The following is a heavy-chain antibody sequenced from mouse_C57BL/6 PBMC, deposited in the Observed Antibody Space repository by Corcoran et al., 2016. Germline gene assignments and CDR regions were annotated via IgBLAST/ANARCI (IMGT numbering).Heavy chain of an antibody. CDR2: INPYNGGT. CDR3: ARDDYEFAY. D-gene: IGHD2-4*01. Sequence: EVQLQQSGPVLVKPGASVKMSCKASGYTFTDYYMNWVKQSHGKSLEWIGVINPYNGGTSYNQKFKGKATLTVDKSSSTAYMELNSLTSEDSAVYYCARDDYEFAYGGQGTLVTVSA. CDR1: GYTFTDYY. V-gene: IGHV1-19*01. J-gene: IGHJ3*01.